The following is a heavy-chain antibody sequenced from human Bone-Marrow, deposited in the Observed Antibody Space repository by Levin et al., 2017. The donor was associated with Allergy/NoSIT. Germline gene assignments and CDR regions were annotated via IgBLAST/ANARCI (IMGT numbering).Heavy chain of an antibody. CDR1: GASISSYY. J-gene: IGHJ4*02. CDR2: INYSGST. CDR3: ARDSGDYYFDS. V-gene: IGHV4-59*01. Sequence: SCSVSGASISSYYWGWMRQPPGKGLEWIGYINYSGSTIYIPSLKSRVTISADTSKNQLSLKLSSVTAADTAVYYCARDSGDYYFDSWGQGTLVTVSS.